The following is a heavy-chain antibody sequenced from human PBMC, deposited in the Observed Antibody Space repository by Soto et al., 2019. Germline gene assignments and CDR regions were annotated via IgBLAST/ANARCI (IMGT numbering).Heavy chain of an antibody. CDR1: GGSISSSSYY. Sequence: RSLTCTVSGGSISSSSYYWGWIRQPPGKGLEWIGSIYYSGSTYYNPSLKSRVTISVDTSKNQFSLKLSSVTAADTAVYYCARHTVTGTGFDYWGQGTLVTVSS. CDR2: IYYSGST. V-gene: IGHV4-39*01. D-gene: IGHD1-20*01. CDR3: ARHTVTGTGFDY. J-gene: IGHJ4*02.